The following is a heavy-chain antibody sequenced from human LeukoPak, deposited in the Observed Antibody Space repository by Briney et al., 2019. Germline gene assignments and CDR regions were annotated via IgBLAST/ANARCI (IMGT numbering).Heavy chain of an antibody. D-gene: IGHD3-9*01. CDR3: ARALSLRYFDWSVIFSDAFDI. CDR1: GGSISSYC. CDR2: IYTSGST. Sequence: SETLSLTCTVSGGSISSYCWSWIRQPAGKGLEWIGRIYTSGSTNYNPSLKSRVTMSVDTSKNQFSLKLSSVTAADTAVYYCARALSLRYFDWSVIFSDAFDIWGQGTMVTVSS. J-gene: IGHJ3*02. V-gene: IGHV4-4*07.